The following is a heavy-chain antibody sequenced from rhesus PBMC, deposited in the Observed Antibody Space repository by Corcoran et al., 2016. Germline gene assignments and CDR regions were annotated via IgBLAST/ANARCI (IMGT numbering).Heavy chain of an antibody. Sequence: QVQLVQSGAEVKKPGASVKVSCKASGFTFGSYAINWVRHAPGQGLEWMGVIIPLVGITNYAKKFKGRVTINAETSTSTAYMELSSLRSEDTAVYYCARSLPVLQFLDWLLSYGLDSWGQGVVVTVSS. V-gene: IGHV1-198*02. CDR3: ARSLPVLQFLDWLLSYGLDS. CDR1: GFTFGSYA. D-gene: IGHD3-3*01. J-gene: IGHJ6*01. CDR2: IIPLVGIT.